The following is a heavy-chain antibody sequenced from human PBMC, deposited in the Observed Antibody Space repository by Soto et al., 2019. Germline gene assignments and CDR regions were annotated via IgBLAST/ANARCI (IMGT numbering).Heavy chain of an antibody. CDR2: IKTKGEGGTT. CDR1: AFTFTNAW. V-gene: IGHV3-15*07. Sequence: GGSLRLSCAASAFTFTNAWMNWVRQAPGKGLEWVALIKTKGEGGTTFYSAPVNGRFTISRDDSKKTLYLQMSSLRIKETADKYCTTLGSHYYSHNSAFWGKGTTVTVSS. J-gene: IGHJ6*04. D-gene: IGHD1-26*01. CDR3: TTLGSHYYSHNSAF.